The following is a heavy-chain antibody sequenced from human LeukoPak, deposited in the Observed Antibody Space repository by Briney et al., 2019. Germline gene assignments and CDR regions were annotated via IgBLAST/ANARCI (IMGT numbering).Heavy chain of an antibody. CDR1: GYSIRGGYF. Sequence: SETLSLTCDVSGYSIRGGYFWGWIRQPPGMGLEWNGSTAHRRNTYYNPSLKGRVSISTDGSKNQFSLSLTSVTAADTATYYCTRVTRNSGWFFDYWGPGTLATVYS. CDR3: TRVTRNSGWFFDY. D-gene: IGHD6-19*01. J-gene: IGHJ4*02. CDR2: TAHRRNT. V-gene: IGHV4-38-2*01.